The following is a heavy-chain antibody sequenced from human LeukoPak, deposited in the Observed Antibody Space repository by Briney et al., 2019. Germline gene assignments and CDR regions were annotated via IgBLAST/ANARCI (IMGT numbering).Heavy chain of an antibody. V-gene: IGHV1-8*01. CDR1: GYTFTSYD. J-gene: IGHJ5*02. CDR3: ARGVARYFFHWFDP. CDR2: MNPNSGNT. D-gene: IGHD3-9*01. Sequence: ASVKVSCKASGYTFTSYDINWVRQATGQGLEWMGWMNPNSGNTGYAQKFQGRVTMTRNTSISTAYMELSSLRSEDTAVYYCARGVARYFFHWFDPWGQGTLVTVSS.